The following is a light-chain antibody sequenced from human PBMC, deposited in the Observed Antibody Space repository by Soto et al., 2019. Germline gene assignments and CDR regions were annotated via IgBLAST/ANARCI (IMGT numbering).Light chain of an antibody. Sequence: DIQMTQSPSSLSVAVGDRVTITCRASQSISNNLNWYQQKPGKAPRLLIYGASSLQSGVPSRFSGSGSGTDFTLVISSLQPEDFTTYYCQQSYRSPLTFGGGTTVEIK. J-gene: IGKJ4*01. CDR1: QSISNN. CDR2: GAS. CDR3: QQSYRSPLT. V-gene: IGKV1-39*01.